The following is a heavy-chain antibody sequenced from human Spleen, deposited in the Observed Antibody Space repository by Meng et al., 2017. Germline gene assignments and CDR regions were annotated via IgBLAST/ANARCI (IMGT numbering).Heavy chain of an antibody. Sequence: GESLKISCAASGFTFSSYEMNWVRQAPGKGLEWVAVISYDGSNKYYADSVKGRFTISRDNSKNTLYLQMNSLRAEDTAVYYCARTEGDYWGQGTLVTVSS. CDR2: ISYDGSNK. CDR3: ARTEGDY. V-gene: IGHV3-30*01. J-gene: IGHJ4*02. CDR1: GFTFSSYE.